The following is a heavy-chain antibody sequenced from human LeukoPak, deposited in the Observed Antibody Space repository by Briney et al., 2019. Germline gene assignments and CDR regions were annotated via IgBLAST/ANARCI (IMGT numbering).Heavy chain of an antibody. CDR2: IRYDGSNK. D-gene: IGHD3-16*01. Sequence: SGGSLRLSCAASGFTFSSYGMHWVRQAPGKGLEWVAFIRYDGSNKYYADSVKGRFTISRDNSKNTLYLQMNSLRAEDTAVYYCAREGLEHVWGSPIDYWGQGTLVTVSS. V-gene: IGHV3-30*02. CDR3: AREGLEHVWGSPIDY. J-gene: IGHJ4*02. CDR1: GFTFSSYG.